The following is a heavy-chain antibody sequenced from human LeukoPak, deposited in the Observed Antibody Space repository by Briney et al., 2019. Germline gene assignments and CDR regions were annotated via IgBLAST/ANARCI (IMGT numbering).Heavy chain of an antibody. Sequence: ASVKVSCKASGYTFTSYGISWVRQAPGQGLEWMGWISAYNGNTNYAQKFQGRVTITADESTSTAYMELSSLRSEDTAVYYCARQDYGGYGLHTDYWGQGTLVTVSS. V-gene: IGHV1-18*01. CDR3: ARQDYGGYGLHTDY. D-gene: IGHD5-12*01. CDR1: GYTFTSYG. CDR2: ISAYNGNT. J-gene: IGHJ4*02.